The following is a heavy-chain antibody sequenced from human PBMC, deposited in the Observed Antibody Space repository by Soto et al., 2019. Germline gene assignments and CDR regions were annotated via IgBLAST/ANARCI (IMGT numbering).Heavy chain of an antibody. CDR1: GFSFRSYT. D-gene: IGHD3-3*01. J-gene: IGHJ4*02. CDR2: ITGSSCYE. CDR3: RTAKAPQGEFWSDIPKRGFDY. Sequence: EVQLVESGGGLVKPGGSLRLSCAASGFSFRSYTLHWLRQAPGGGLEWVSSITGSSCYEFYADTVKGRFTISKDNDNKLLFLQMNTLRAEDTALYFTRTAKAPQGEFWSDIPKRGFDYWGQGTLVSVSS. V-gene: IGHV3-21*01.